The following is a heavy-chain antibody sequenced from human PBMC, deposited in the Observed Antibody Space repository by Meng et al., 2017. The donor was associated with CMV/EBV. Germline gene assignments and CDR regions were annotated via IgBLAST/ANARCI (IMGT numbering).Heavy chain of an antibody. CDR3: ARAARGDY. V-gene: IGHV3-7*01. Sequence: GESLKNSCAASGFTFSSYWMSWVRQAPGKGLEWVANIRQDGSEKYYVDSVKGRFTISRDNAKNSLYLQMNSLRAEDTAVYYCARAARGDYWGQGTLVTVSS. D-gene: IGHD6-6*01. CDR1: GFTFSSYW. CDR2: IRQDGSEK. J-gene: IGHJ4*02.